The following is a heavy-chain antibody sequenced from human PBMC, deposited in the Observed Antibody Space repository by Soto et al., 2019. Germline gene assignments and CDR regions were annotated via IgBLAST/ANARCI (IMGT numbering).Heavy chain of an antibody. Sequence: QVQLVESGGGVVQPGRSLRLSCAASGFTFSSVAMNWVRQAPGKGLDWVAVISYDGSTKSYADSVKGRFTISRDNSKNTLYLQMNNLRPEDTALYYCAGGIMYSGSYQEWGQGTLVTVSS. CDR3: AGGIMYSGSYQE. J-gene: IGHJ4*02. CDR1: GFTFSSVA. V-gene: IGHV3-30-3*01. CDR2: ISYDGSTK. D-gene: IGHD1-26*01.